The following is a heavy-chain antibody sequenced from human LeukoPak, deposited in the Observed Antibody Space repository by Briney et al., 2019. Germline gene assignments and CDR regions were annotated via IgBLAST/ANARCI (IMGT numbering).Heavy chain of an antibody. CDR2: ISWNSGSI. V-gene: IGHV3-9*01. D-gene: IGHD6-19*01. J-gene: IGHJ4*02. Sequence: LRLSCAASGFTFDDYAMHWVRQAPGKGLEWVSGISWNSGSIGYADSVKGRFTISRDNAKNSLYLQMNSLRAEDTALYYCAKAAGIAVSYSYYFDYWGQGTLVTVSS. CDR3: AKAAGIAVSYSYYFDY. CDR1: GFTFDDYA.